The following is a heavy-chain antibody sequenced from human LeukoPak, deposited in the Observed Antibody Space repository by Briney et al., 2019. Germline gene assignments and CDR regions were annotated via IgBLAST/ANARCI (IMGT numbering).Heavy chain of an antibody. CDR2: FSGSGGST. CDR3: AKRRDGYYDY. J-gene: IGHJ4*02. V-gene: IGHV3-23*01. D-gene: IGHD5-24*01. Sequence: GGSLRLSCAASGFTVSSNYMSWVRQPPGKGLEWVSGFSGSGGSTYYADSVKGRFTISRDNSKNTLYLQMNSLRAEDTAVYYCAKRRDGYYDYWGQGTLVTVSS. CDR1: GFTVSSNY.